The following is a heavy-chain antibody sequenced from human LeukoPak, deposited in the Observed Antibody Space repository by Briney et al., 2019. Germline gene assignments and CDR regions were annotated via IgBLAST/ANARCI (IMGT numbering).Heavy chain of an antibody. Sequence: PGGSLRLSCAASGFTFSSYSMNWVRQAPGKGLEWVAVIWYDGSNKYYADSVKGRFTISRDNSKNTLYLQMNSLRAEDTAVYYCARDTRGYSGYDLGYWGQGTLVTVSS. CDR1: GFTFSSYS. J-gene: IGHJ4*02. V-gene: IGHV3-33*08. D-gene: IGHD5-12*01. CDR2: IWYDGSNK. CDR3: ARDTRGYSGYDLGY.